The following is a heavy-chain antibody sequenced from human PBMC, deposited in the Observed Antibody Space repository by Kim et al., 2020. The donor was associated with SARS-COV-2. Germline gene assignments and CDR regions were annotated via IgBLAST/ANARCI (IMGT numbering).Heavy chain of an antibody. Sequence: GGSLRLSCAASGFTFSSYGMHWVRQAPGKGLEWVALISYDGSDRYYADSVKGRFTISRDNSKNTLYLQMNSLRAEDTAVYYCAMGYYYGSGNYYNDGMDVWGQGTTVTVSS. J-gene: IGHJ6*02. CDR3: AMGYYYGSGNYYNDGMDV. D-gene: IGHD3-10*01. CDR1: GFTFSSYG. CDR2: ISYDGSDR. V-gene: IGHV3-33*05.